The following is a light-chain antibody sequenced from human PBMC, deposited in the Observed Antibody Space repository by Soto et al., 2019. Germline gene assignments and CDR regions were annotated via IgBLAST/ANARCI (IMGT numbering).Light chain of an antibody. V-gene: IGKV1-33*01. Sequence: DIQMTQSPSSLSASVGDRVTITCQASQVIRNYLNWYQQKPGKAPKLLIYDASKLETGVPSRFSGSGSWTHFTFTISSLQPEDISAYYCQQYDTLPPTFGGGTKVEIK. J-gene: IGKJ4*01. CDR3: QQYDTLPPT. CDR2: DAS. CDR1: QVIRNY.